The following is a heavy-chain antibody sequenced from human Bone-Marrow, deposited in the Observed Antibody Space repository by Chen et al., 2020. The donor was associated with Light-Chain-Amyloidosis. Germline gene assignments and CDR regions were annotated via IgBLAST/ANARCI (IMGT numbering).Heavy chain of an antibody. CDR3: AKEMGIHNGAFDI. V-gene: IGHV3-21*01. D-gene: IGHD2-8*01. J-gene: IGHJ3*02. Sequence: DVHLVESGGGLVKPGGSLLLPCAGSNFPFDLYTMNWVRLTPGKGLEWVSAISSSSRSTYYADSVRGRFTTSRDNADNSLTLHMDDLRVEDTGVYFCAKEMGIHNGAFDIWGRGTVVTVSS. CDR1: NFPFDLYT. CDR2: ISSSSRST.